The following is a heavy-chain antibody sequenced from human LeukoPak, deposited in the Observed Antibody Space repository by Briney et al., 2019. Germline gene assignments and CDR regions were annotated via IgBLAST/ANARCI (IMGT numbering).Heavy chain of an antibody. CDR3: AKDLAGYSYGYEVDY. V-gene: IGHV3-30*18. CDR1: RFTFSSYG. CDR2: ISYDGSNK. Sequence: QPGRSLRLSCAASRFTFSSYGMHWVRQAPGKGLEWVAVISYDGSNKYYADSVKGRFTISRDNSKNTLYLQMNSLRAEDTAVYYCAKDLAGYSYGYEVDYWGQGTLVTVSS. D-gene: IGHD5-18*01. J-gene: IGHJ4*02.